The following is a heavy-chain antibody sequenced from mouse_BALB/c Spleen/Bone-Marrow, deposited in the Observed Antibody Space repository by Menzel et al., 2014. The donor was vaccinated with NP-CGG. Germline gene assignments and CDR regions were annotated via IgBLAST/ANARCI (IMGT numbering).Heavy chain of an antibody. CDR1: GFPFSNYD. Sequence: EVKLVESGGGLVKPGGSLKLSCAASGFPFSNYDMSWVRQAPEKRLEWVATITSGDSYTYYPDSVKGRFTISRDNARNTLYLQMSSLRPEDTALYYCARQDGYDGTWFAYWGQGTLVSVSA. D-gene: IGHD2-2*01. CDR3: ARQDGYDGTWFAY. J-gene: IGHJ3*01. CDR2: ITSGDSYT. V-gene: IGHV5-9*02.